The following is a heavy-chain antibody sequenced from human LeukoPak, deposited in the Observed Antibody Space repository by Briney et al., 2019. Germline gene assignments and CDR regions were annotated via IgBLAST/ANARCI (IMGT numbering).Heavy chain of an antibody. CDR2: IIPIFGTA. J-gene: IGHJ4*02. Sequence: GASVKVSCKASGGTFSSYAISWVRQAPGQGLGWMGGIIPIFGTANYAQKFQGRVTITTDESTSTAYMELSSLRSEDTAVYYCAREGNGYSDYWGQGTLVTVSS. D-gene: IGHD5-24*01. CDR1: GGTFSSYA. CDR3: AREGNGYSDY. V-gene: IGHV1-69*05.